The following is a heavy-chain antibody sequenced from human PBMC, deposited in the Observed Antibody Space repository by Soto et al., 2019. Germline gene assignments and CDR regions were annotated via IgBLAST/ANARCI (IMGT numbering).Heavy chain of an antibody. Sequence: QVQLQESGPGLVKPSETLSLTCTVSGASVSSGNYYWSWIRQPPGKGLECIGYISYSGSTNYNPSLKSRVTISRDASKNQFSLKLSSVTAADTAVYYCARGSGSYCACWGQGALVTVSS. V-gene: IGHV4-61*01. D-gene: IGHD1-26*01. CDR3: ARGSGSYCAC. CDR2: ISYSGST. J-gene: IGHJ4*02. CDR1: GASVSSGNYY.